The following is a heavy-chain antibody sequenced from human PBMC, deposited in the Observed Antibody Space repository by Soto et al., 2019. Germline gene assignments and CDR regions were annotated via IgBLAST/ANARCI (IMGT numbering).Heavy chain of an antibody. D-gene: IGHD6-13*01. CDR1: GGTFSSYA. Sequence: QVQLVQSGAEVKKPGSSVKVSCKASGGTFSSYAISWVRHAPGQGLEWMGGIIPIFGTANYAQKFQGRVTITADESTSTAYMELSSLRSEDTAVYYCARATIIAAAGTTYYYYGMDVWGQGTTVTVSS. CDR2: IIPIFGTA. CDR3: ARATIIAAAGTTYYYYGMDV. J-gene: IGHJ6*02. V-gene: IGHV1-69*01.